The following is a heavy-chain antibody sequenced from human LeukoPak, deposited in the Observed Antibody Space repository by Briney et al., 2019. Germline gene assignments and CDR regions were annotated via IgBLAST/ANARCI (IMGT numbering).Heavy chain of an antibody. J-gene: IGHJ6*03. CDR2: IIPIFGTA. CDR1: GGTFSSYA. CDR3: AREVAYSSGWYQDYYYYMDV. V-gene: IGHV1-69*13. D-gene: IGHD6-19*01. Sequence: ASVKVSCKASGGTFSSYAISWVRRPPGQGLEWMGGIIPIFGTANYAQKFQGRVTITADESTSTAYMELSNLRSEDTAVYYCAREVAYSSGWYQDYYYYMDVWGKGTTVTVSS.